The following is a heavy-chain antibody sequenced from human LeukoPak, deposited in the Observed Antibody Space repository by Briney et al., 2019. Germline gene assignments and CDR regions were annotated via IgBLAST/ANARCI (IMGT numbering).Heavy chain of an antibody. D-gene: IGHD3-9*01. J-gene: IGHJ6*02. CDR1: GFTFSDYY. Sequence: PGGSLRLSCAASGFTFSDYYMSWIRQAPGKGLEWVSYISSSGSTIYYADSVKGRFTISRDNAKNSLYLQMNSLRAEDTAVYYCARDSNILTGSYYGMDVWGQGTTVTVPS. CDR2: ISSSGSTI. CDR3: ARDSNILTGSYYGMDV. V-gene: IGHV3-11*01.